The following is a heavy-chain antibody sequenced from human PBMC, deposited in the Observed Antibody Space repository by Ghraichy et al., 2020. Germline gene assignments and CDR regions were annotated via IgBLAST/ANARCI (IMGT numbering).Heavy chain of an antibody. V-gene: IGHV1-46*01. CDR1: GYTFTSYY. CDR2: INPSGGST. CDR3: ARAIFPPTSTGGSSLSI. D-gene: IGHD3-3*01. J-gene: IGHJ4*02. Sequence: ASVKVSCKASGYTFTSYYMHWVRQAPGQGLEWMGIINPSGGSTSYAQKFQGRVTMTRDTSTSTVYMELSSLRSEDTAVYYCARAIFPPTSTGGSSLSIWGQGTLVTVSS.